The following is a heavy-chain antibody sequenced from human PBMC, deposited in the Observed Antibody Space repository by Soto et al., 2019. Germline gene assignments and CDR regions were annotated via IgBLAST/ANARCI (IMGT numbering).Heavy chain of an antibody. Sequence: PGGSLRLSFSASGFPFSRFAIHWVRQAPGKGLVYVSGISFNGGDTYHADSVKGRFSISRDNSKNTVYLQMSSLRAEDTAVYYCVKDGAVTFSGWFFDYWGQGTPVTVSS. CDR3: VKDGAVTFSGWFFDY. V-gene: IGHV3-64D*06. CDR1: GFPFSRFA. D-gene: IGHD4-4*01. J-gene: IGHJ4*02. CDR2: ISFNGGDT.